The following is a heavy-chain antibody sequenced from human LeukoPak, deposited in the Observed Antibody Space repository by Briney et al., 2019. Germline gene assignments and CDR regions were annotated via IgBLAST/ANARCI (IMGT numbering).Heavy chain of an antibody. Sequence: AETLSLTCAVYGGSFSGYYWSWIRQPPGKGLECIGEINHSGSTNYNPSLKSRVTISVDTSKNQFSLKLSSVTAADTAVYYCARVCSVTKRVKFLSNWFDPWGQGTLVTVSS. CDR3: ARVCSVTKRVKFLSNWFDP. J-gene: IGHJ5*02. CDR2: INHSGST. V-gene: IGHV4-34*01. CDR1: GGSFSGYY. D-gene: IGHD4-17*01.